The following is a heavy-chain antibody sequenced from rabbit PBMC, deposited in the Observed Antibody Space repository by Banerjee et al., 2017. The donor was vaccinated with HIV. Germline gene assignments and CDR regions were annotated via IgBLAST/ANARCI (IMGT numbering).Heavy chain of an antibody. D-gene: IGHD4-1*01. CDR3: ARSNDWGLEYFHL. CDR1: GSDISSNA. Sequence: QEQLVESGGGLVQPEGSLTLTCKASGSDISSNAMCWVRQAPGKGLELIACIYSSNGDKWYASWVNGRFTISRSTSLNTVDLKMTSLTVADTATYFCARSNDWGLEYFHLWGPGTLVTV. CDR2: IYSSNGDK. J-gene: IGHJ4*01. V-gene: IGHV1S47*01.